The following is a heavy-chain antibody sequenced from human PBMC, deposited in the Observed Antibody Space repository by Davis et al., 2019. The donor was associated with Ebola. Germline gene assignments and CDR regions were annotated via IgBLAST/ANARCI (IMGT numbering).Heavy chain of an antibody. CDR1: GFTFSSYA. D-gene: IGHD3-16*01. CDR2: ISYDGSNK. V-gene: IGHV3-30*04. J-gene: IGHJ6*02. Sequence: GESLKIPCAASGFTFSSYAMHWVRQAPGKGLEWVAVISYDGSNKYYADSVKGRFTISRDNSKNTLYLQMNSLRAEDTAVDYWARGGGGYYYGMDVWGQGTTVTVSS. CDR3: ARGGGGYYYGMDV.